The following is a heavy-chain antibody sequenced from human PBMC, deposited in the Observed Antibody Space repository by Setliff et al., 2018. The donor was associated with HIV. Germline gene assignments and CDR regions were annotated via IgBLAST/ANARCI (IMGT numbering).Heavy chain of an antibody. CDR1: GGTLSSYT. V-gene: IGHV1-69*10. J-gene: IGHJ6*03. CDR2: IIPILGIA. Sequence: SVKVSCKASGGTLSSYTLSWVRQAPGQGLEWMGGIIPILGIANYAQRFQGKVTITADKSTSTAYMELTSLRFDDTAMYYCVRGVQSPPHYSYYYMDVWGEGTMVTVSS. D-gene: IGHD3-3*01. CDR3: VRGVQSPPHYSYYYMDV.